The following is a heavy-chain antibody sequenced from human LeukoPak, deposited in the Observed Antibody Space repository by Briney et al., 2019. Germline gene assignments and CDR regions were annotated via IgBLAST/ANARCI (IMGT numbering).Heavy chain of an antibody. J-gene: IGHJ4*02. CDR1: GFTFSDYY. D-gene: IGHD6-19*01. V-gene: IGHV3-11*05. CDR2: ISSSSSYT. CDR3: ARVFVSVAGPDY. Sequence: GGSLRLSCAASGFTFSDYYMSWIRQAPGNGLEWVSYISSSSSYTNYADSVKGRFTISRDNAKNSLYLQMNSLRAEDTAVYYCARVFVSVAGPDYWGQGTLVTVSS.